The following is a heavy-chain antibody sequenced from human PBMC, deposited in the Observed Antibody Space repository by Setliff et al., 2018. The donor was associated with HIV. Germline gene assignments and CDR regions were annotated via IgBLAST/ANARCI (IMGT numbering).Heavy chain of an antibody. CDR1: GGSFRSSRYY. D-gene: IGHD3-3*01. V-gene: IGHV4-39*01. CDR2: IHYGGFF. J-gene: IGHJ4*02. Sequence: SETLSLTCTVSGGSFRSSRYYWGWIRQPPGKGLEWIGNIHYGGFFWYSPSLKSRVTISVDTSKNQFSLKLSSVTAADTAVYYCARHGLQYYDFWSNYYTGIPYWGQGTLVTVSS. CDR3: ARHGLQYYDFWSNYYTGIPY.